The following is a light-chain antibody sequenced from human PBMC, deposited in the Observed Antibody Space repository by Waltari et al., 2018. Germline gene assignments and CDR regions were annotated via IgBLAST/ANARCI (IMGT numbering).Light chain of an antibody. CDR3: SSYTNSSTYV. CDR1: NSDVGGYNY. V-gene: IGLV2-14*01. Sequence: QSALTQPASVSGSPGQLITISCTGTNSDVGGYNYVSWYQQRPGKAPQLLVSEVTNRPSGVSNRFSGSKSDNTASLTISGLLAEDEADYYCSSYTNSSTYVFGTGTKVTVL. CDR2: EVT. J-gene: IGLJ1*01.